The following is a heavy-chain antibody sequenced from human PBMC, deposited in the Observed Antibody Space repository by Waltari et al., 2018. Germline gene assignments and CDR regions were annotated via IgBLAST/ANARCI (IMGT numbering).Heavy chain of an antibody. CDR3: ASPYSSSWGPWILAFDI. D-gene: IGHD6-13*01. J-gene: IGHJ3*02. CDR2: IIPIFGTA. Sequence: QVQLVQSGAEVKKPGSSVKVSCKASGGTFSSYAISWVRQAPGQGLEWMGGIIPIFGTANYAQKFQGRVTITADESTSTAYMGRSSLRSEDTAVYYCASPYSSSWGPWILAFDIWGQGTMVTVSS. CDR1: GGTFSSYA. V-gene: IGHV1-69*01.